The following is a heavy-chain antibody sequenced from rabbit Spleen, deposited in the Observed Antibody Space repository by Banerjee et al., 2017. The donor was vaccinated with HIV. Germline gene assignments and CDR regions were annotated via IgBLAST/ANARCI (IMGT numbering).Heavy chain of an antibody. CDR1: GVSFSGDSY. V-gene: IGHV1S40*01. CDR3: ARDTGSSFSSYGMDL. CDR2: IDAGSSGFT. D-gene: IGHD8-1*01. Sequence: QSLEESGGVLVKPGESLTLTCTASGVSFSGDSYMCWVRQAPGKGLEWVVCIDAGSSGFTYFASWAKGRFTITKTSSTTVTLQMTSLTAADTATYFCARDTGSSFSSYGMDLWGPGTLVTVS. J-gene: IGHJ6*01.